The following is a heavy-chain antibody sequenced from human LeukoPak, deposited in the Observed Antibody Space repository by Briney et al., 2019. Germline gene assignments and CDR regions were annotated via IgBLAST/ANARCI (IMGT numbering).Heavy chain of an antibody. CDR3: ARDGRRDDYYYYYMDV. CDR1: GFTFSSYS. CDR2: ISSSSSTI. V-gene: IGHV3-48*04. J-gene: IGHJ6*03. Sequence: PGGSLRLSYAASGFTFSSYSMNWVRPAPGKGLDWVSYISSSSSTIYYADSVKGRFTISRDNAKNSLYLQMNSLRAEDTAVYYCARDGRRDDYYYYYMDVWGKGTTVSVSS.